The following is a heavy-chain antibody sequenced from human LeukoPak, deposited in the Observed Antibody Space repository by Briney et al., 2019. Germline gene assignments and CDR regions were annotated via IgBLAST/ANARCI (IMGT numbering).Heavy chain of an antibody. CDR2: ISGSGNGFSI. CDR1: GFVFTIYT. V-gene: IGHV3-64*04. Sequence: GGSLRLSCSASGFVFTIYTMYWVRQAPGKGPEYVSTISGSGNGFSIYYADSVKGRFTISRDDSKSILYLQMNGLRSEDTAVYYCARARTSVLHWFDPWGQGTLVTVSS. J-gene: IGHJ5*02. D-gene: IGHD3-10*02. CDR3: ARARTSVLHWFDP.